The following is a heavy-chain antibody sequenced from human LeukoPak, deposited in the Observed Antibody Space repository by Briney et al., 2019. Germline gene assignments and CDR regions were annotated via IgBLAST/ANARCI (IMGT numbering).Heavy chain of an antibody. D-gene: IGHD3-10*01. CDR1: GFTFSSYE. CDR3: ARTYYYGSGSADY. V-gene: IGHV3-48*03. Sequence: GGSLRLFCAASGFTFSSYEMNWVRQAPGKGLEWGSYISSSGSTIYYADSVKGRFTISRDNAKNSLYLQMNSRRAEDTAVYYCARTYYYGSGSADYWGQGTLVTVSS. J-gene: IGHJ4*02. CDR2: ISSSGSTI.